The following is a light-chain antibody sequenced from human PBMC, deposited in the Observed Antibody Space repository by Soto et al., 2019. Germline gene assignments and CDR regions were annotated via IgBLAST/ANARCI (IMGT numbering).Light chain of an antibody. CDR1: QSVSSSY. Sequence: EIVLTQSPGTLSLSPGERATLSCRASQSVSSSYLAWYQQKPGQTPRLLFYGASSRATGIPDRFSGSGSGTDFTLTISRLEPEDFAVYYCQQYDSSRTFGQGTKVEMK. J-gene: IGKJ1*01. CDR2: GAS. V-gene: IGKV3-20*01. CDR3: QQYDSSRT.